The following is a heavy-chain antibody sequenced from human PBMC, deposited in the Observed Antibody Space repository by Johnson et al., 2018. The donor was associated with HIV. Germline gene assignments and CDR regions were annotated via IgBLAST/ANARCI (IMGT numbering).Heavy chain of an antibody. J-gene: IGHJ3*01. CDR3: ARFLGYYDSNGYYFGDGFDV. D-gene: IGHD3-22*01. CDR2: INWNGGST. Sequence: EVQLVESGGGVVRPGGSLRLSCAASGFTFDDYGMSWVRQVPGKGLEWVSGINWNGGSTGYADSVKGRFTISRDNAKNSLYLQMNNLRAEDTALYYCARFLGYYDSNGYYFGDGFDVWGLGTMVTVSS. CDR1: GFTFDDYG. V-gene: IGHV3-20*04.